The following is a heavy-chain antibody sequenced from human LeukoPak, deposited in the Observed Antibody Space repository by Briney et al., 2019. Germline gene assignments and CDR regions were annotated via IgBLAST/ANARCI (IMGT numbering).Heavy chain of an antibody. V-gene: IGHV4-34*01. CDR1: GGSFTDYY. CDR2: ISHDGHI. D-gene: IGHD4-17*01. J-gene: IGHJ4*02. Sequence: SETLSLTCAVYGGSFTDYYWNWIRQPPGKGLEWIGEISHDGHINYNPSLKGRVTISVDTSKNQFSLKLSSVTAADTAVYYCARRRRSTVTKMGAAFDYWGQGTLVTVSS. CDR3: ARRRRSTVTKMGAAFDY.